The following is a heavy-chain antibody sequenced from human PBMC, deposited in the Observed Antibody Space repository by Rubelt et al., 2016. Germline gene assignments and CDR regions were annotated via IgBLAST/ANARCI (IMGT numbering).Heavy chain of an antibody. V-gene: IGHV1-69*01. CDR3: AYRGPDAFDI. J-gene: IGHJ3*02. CDR1: GGTFSSYA. Sequence: QVQLVQSGAEVKKPGSSVKVSCKASGGTFSSYAISWVRQAPGQGLEWMGGIIPIFGTAKYAQKYQGRVTITADESTSKAYMELSSLRSEDTAVYYWAYRGPDAFDIWGQGTMVTVSS. D-gene: IGHD1-26*01. CDR2: IIPIFGTA.